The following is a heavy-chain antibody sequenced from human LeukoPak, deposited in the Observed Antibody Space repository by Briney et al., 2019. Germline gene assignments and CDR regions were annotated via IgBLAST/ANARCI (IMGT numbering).Heavy chain of an antibody. CDR3: ARESVDTAQYYYYMDV. CDR1: GYTFSGSY. Sequence: ASVKVSCKTSGYTFSGSYIHWVRQAPGQGLEWMGRTNPNSGDTNYAQNFQGRVTMTRDTSITTAYMELSSLTSDDTAVYYCARESVDTAQYYYYMDVWGKGTTVTISS. CDR2: TNPNSGDT. D-gene: IGHD5-18*01. J-gene: IGHJ6*03. V-gene: IGHV1-2*06.